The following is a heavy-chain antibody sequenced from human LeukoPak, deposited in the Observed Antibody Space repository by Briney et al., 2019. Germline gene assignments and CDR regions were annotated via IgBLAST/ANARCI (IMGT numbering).Heavy chain of an antibody. CDR1: GGSFSGYY. CDR2: INHSGST. J-gene: IGHJ4*02. V-gene: IGHV4-34*01. Sequence: SETLSLTCAVYGGSFSGYYWSWIRQPPGKGLEWIGEINHSGSTNYNPSLKSRATISVDTSKNQFSLKLSSVTAADTAVYYCARDYDFWSGYYTFDYWGQGTLVTVSS. CDR3: ARDYDFWSGYYTFDY. D-gene: IGHD3-3*01.